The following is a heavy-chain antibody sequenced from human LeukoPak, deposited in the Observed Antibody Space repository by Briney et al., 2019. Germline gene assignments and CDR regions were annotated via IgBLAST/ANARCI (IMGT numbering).Heavy chain of an antibody. Sequence: GGSLRLSCAASGFTFSSYNMNWVRQAPGKGLEWVSSISSGSNYIYYADSVKGRFTISRDNAKNSLYLQMNSLRAEDTAVYYCARGTPTTRDFDYWGQGTLVTVSS. D-gene: IGHD4-11*01. CDR3: ARGTPTTRDFDY. V-gene: IGHV3-21*01. J-gene: IGHJ4*02. CDR1: GFTFSSYN. CDR2: ISSGSNYI.